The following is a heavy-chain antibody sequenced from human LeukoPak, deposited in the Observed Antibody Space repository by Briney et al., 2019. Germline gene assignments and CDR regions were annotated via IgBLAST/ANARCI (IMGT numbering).Heavy chain of an antibody. Sequence: GASVKVPCKASGGTFSSYAISWVRQAPGQGLEWMGGIIPIFGTANYAQKFQGRVTITADESTSTAYMELSSLRSEDTAVYYCARGGTYYDILTGYPEAAHYYYYMDVWGKGTTVTISS. D-gene: IGHD3-9*01. CDR3: ARGGTYYDILTGYPEAAHYYYYMDV. CDR2: IIPIFGTA. J-gene: IGHJ6*03. CDR1: GGTFSSYA. V-gene: IGHV1-69*13.